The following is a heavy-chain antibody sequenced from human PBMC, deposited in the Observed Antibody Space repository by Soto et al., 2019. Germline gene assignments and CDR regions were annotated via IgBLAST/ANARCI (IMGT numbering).Heavy chain of an antibody. J-gene: IGHJ4*02. CDR3: ARGARLRYFDWSLDY. V-gene: IGHV3-53*01. CDR2: IYSGGST. D-gene: IGHD3-9*01. CDR1: GFTVSSNY. Sequence: SLRLSCAASGFTVSSNYMSWVRQAPGKGLEWVSVIYSGGSTYYTDSVKGRFTISRDNSKNTLYLQMNSLRAEDTAVYYCARGARLRYFDWSLDYWGQGTLVTVSS.